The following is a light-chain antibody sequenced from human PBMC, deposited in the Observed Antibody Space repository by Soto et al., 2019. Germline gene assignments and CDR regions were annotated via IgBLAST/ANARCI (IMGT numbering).Light chain of an antibody. CDR3: QQYNNWPPWT. V-gene: IGKV3-15*01. CDR2: GAS. Sequence: EIVMPQSPATLSVSPGERATLSCRASQSVSSNLAWYQQKPGQAPRLLIYGASTRATGIPARFSGSGSGTEFTLTISSPQSEDFAVYYCQQYNNWPPWTCGEGIKVEIK. J-gene: IGKJ1*01. CDR1: QSVSSN.